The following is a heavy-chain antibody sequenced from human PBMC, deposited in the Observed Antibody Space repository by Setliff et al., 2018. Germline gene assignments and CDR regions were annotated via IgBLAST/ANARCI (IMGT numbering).Heavy chain of an antibody. Sequence: GGSLRLSCAASGFTFSNFWMGWVRQAPGKGLEWVANIKQDGSEKYYVDSVKGRFTISRDNVKNSLYLQMSSLRAEDTAVYYCARPRSRTIIGENDPFDLWGQGTLVTVSS. D-gene: IGHD3-9*01. CDR2: IKQDGSEK. CDR1: GFTFSNFW. J-gene: IGHJ3*01. V-gene: IGHV3-7*03. CDR3: ARPRSRTIIGENDPFDL.